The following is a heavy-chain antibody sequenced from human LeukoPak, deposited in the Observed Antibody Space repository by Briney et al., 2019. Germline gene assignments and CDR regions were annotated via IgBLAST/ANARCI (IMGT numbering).Heavy chain of an antibody. V-gene: IGHV1-46*01. J-gene: IGHJ5*02. CDR2: MNPGGGST. Sequence: ASVKVSCKASGYAFTNYYLNWVRQAPGQGLEWMGVMNPGGGSTMYAEKFQDRGIMTSDMYTNTVYMEMTSLRYEDTAVYFCARGPHSGSYYGWFDTWGQGTLVTVSS. CDR1: GYAFTNYY. D-gene: IGHD1-26*01. CDR3: ARGPHSGSYYGWFDT.